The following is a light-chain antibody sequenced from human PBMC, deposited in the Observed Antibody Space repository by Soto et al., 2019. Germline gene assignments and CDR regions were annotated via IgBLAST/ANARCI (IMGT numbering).Light chain of an antibody. Sequence: EIVMTQSPATLSVSPGERATLSCRASQSVYNNLAWYQQKPGQAPRLLIYGASTRATGIPARFSGSGSGTEFTLTISSLQSEDFAVYFCQQYGSSPLTFGGGTKVDIK. J-gene: IGKJ4*01. V-gene: IGKV3-15*01. CDR2: GAS. CDR1: QSVYNN. CDR3: QQYGSSPLT.